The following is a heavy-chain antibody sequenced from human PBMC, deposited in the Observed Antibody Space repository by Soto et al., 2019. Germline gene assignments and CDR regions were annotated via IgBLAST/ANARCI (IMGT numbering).Heavy chain of an antibody. CDR3: ATAHPLPAAIPDYYYYGMDV. CDR1: GYTLTELS. Sequence: GASVKVSCKVSGYTLTELSMHWVRQAPRKGLEWMGGFDPEDGETIYAQKFQGRVTMTEDTSTDTAYMELSSLRSEDTAVYYCATAHPLPAAIPDYYYYGMDVWGQGTTVTVSS. D-gene: IGHD2-2*01. CDR2: FDPEDGET. J-gene: IGHJ6*02. V-gene: IGHV1-24*01.